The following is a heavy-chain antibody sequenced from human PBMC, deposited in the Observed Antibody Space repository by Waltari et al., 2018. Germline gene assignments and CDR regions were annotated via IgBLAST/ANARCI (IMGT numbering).Heavy chain of an antibody. D-gene: IGHD1-26*01. Sequence: EVRLVESGGGLVKPGGSLRLSWAASGFTFSSYAMNWVRQAPGKGLEWVAGLSASGSRTFYAASVKGRFTISRDNSNNTLYAQMTSLTPEDTATYYCAMSLTVLVRADHWGQGTLVAVSS. J-gene: IGHJ4*02. CDR2: LSASGSRT. V-gene: IGHV3-23*04. CDR1: GFTFSSYA. CDR3: AMSLTVLVRADH.